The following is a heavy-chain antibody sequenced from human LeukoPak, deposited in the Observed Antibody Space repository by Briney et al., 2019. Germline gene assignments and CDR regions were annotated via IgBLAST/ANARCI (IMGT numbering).Heavy chain of an antibody. Sequence: PGGSLRLSCVASRFTLRGYTMNWVRQAPGKGLEWISYISSSSSIIYYSDSVKGRFTISRDNAKNSLFLQMNSLRDEDTGVYYCAIRGYYDTSYSYYYYALDVWGQGTTVTVSS. CDR2: ISSSSSII. CDR1: RFTLRGYT. CDR3: AIRGYYDTSYSYYYYALDV. V-gene: IGHV3-48*02. J-gene: IGHJ6*02. D-gene: IGHD3-22*01.